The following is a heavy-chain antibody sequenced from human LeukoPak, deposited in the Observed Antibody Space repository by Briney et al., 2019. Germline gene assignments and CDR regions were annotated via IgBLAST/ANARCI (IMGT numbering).Heavy chain of an antibody. J-gene: IGHJ4*02. V-gene: IGHV4-59*01. CDR3: ARSTQESSTSFDY. D-gene: IGHD2-15*01. CDR1: GASISDYY. Sequence: KTSETLSLTCTVSGASISDYYWSWIRQPPGNGLEYIGYIYHSGSTNYNPSLKSRVTMSVDKSKNQCSLRLRSVTAADTAMYFCARSTQESSTSFDYWGRGTLVTVSS. CDR2: IYHSGST.